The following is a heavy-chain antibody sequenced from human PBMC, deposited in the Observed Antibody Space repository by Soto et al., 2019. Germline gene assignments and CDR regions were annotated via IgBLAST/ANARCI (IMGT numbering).Heavy chain of an antibody. J-gene: IGHJ4*02. CDR2: INHSGST. CDR1: GGSFSGYY. CDR3: ARGRVAAAATVIDY. Sequence: SETLSLTCAVYGGSFSGYYWSWIRQPPGKGLEWIGEINHSGSTNYNPSLKSRVTISVDTSKNQFSLKLSSVTAADTAVYYCARGRVAAAATVIDYWGQGTLVTVSS. D-gene: IGHD6-13*01. V-gene: IGHV4-34*01.